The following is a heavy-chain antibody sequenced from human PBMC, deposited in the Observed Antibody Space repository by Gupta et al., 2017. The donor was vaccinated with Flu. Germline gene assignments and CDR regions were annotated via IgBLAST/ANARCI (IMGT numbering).Heavy chain of an antibody. D-gene: IGHD2-2*01. V-gene: IGHV3-23*01. CDR1: GFTFSSYA. J-gene: IGHJ6*02. CDR2: FSGSGGST. Sequence: EVQLLESGGGLVQPGGSLRLSCAASGFTFSSYALSWVRQAPGKGLEWVSAFSGSGGSTYYADSVKGRFTISRDNSKNTLYLQMNSLRAEDTAVYYCAKDRGVIVVVPARTLSGGMDVWGQGTTVTVSS. CDR3: AKDRGVIVVVPARTLSGGMDV.